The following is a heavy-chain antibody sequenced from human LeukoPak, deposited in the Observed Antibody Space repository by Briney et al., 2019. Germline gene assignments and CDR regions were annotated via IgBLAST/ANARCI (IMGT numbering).Heavy chain of an antibody. CDR2: IGSNGGST. Sequence: GGSLRLSCAASGFTFSSYAMHWVRQAPGKGLEYVSAIGSNGGSTYYANSVKGRFTISRDNSKNTLYLQMGSLRAEDMAVYYCARRGAARDFDYWGQGTLVTVSS. J-gene: IGHJ4*02. V-gene: IGHV3-64*01. CDR1: GFTFSSYA. D-gene: IGHD6-6*01. CDR3: ARRGAARDFDY.